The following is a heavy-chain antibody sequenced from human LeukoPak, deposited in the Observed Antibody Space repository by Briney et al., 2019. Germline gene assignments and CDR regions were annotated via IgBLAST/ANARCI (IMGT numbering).Heavy chain of an antibody. Sequence: GGSLRLSCAASGFTFSNAWMSWVRQAPGKGLEWVGRIKSKTDGGTTDYAAPVKGRFTISRDDSKNTLYLQMNSLKTEDTAVYYCARIDYEGFWFDYWGQGTLVTVSS. CDR2: IKSKTDGGTT. D-gene: IGHD3-22*01. CDR3: ARIDYEGFWFDY. V-gene: IGHV3-15*01. J-gene: IGHJ4*02. CDR1: GFTFSNAW.